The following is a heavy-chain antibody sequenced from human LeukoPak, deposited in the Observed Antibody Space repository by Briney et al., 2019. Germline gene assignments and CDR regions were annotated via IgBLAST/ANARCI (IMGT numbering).Heavy chain of an antibody. D-gene: IGHD1-26*01. V-gene: IGHV3-23*01. CDR3: AKLVGATMTSDY. J-gene: IGHJ4*02. CDR2: ISRSGDTT. Sequence: GGSLSLSCAASGFTLSTYVMTWVRQAPGKGLEGVSSISRSGDTTYYGDYVKGRFTISRDNSKNTLYLKMNSLRGDDTALYYCAKLVGATMTSDYWGQGILVTVS. CDR1: GFTLSTYV.